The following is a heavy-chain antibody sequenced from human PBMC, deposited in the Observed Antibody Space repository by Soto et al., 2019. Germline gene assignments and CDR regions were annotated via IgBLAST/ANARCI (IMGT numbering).Heavy chain of an antibody. J-gene: IGHJ4*02. CDR3: ARPMRGVGATNFDY. V-gene: IGHV3-30-3*01. CDR2: ISYDGSNK. CDR1: GFTSISYA. Sequence: GGSLRLPCAASGFTSISYAMHWVRQAPGKGLEWVAVISYDGSNKYYADSVKGRFTISRDNSKNTLYLQMNSLRAEDTAVYYCARPMRGVGATNFDYWGQGTLVTVSS. D-gene: IGHD1-26*01.